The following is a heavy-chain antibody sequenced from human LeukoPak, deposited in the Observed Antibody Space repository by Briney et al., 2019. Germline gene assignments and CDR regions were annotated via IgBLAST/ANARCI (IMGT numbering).Heavy chain of an antibody. Sequence: GGSLRLSCATSGFPFSDFSMSWVRQAPGKGLEWISTTNSGGTSTYYAESVKGRLTISRDNSKNTLYLQMSSLRVEDTAVYYCAKQSYARSLGEGGPGTLVSVSS. J-gene: IGHJ4*02. D-gene: IGHD2-8*01. CDR2: TNSGGTST. CDR3: AKQSYARSLGE. CDR1: GFPFSDFS. V-gene: IGHV3-23*01.